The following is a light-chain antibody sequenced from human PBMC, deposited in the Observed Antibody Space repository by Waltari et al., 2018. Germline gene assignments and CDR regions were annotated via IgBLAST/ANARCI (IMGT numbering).Light chain of an antibody. CDR2: SAS. CDR1: QDISSS. Sequence: DIQMTQSPSSLSASVGDRVSITCRASQDISSSLAWFQQRPGKAPNLLLYSASTLQSGVPSRFSGSGSGTNHTLTIIRLQPEDFLSYYCEQYFIYPHTFGQGTKLQIK. J-gene: IGKJ2*01. CDR3: EQYFIYPHT. V-gene: IGKV1-NL1*01.